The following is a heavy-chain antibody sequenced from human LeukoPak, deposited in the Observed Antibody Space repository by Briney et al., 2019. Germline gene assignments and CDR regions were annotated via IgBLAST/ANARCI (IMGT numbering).Heavy chain of an antibody. CDR1: GGSISSSSYY. D-gene: IGHD6-19*01. V-gene: IGHV4-39*01. J-gene: IGHJ1*01. Sequence: SETLSLTCTVSGGSISSSSYYWGWIRQPPGTGLEWIGSIYYSGSTYYNPSLKSRVTISVDTSKNQFSLKLSSVTAADTAVYYCASSPHIIAVAGTYYFQHWGQGTLVTVSS. CDR2: IYYSGST. CDR3: ASSPHIIAVAGTYYFQH.